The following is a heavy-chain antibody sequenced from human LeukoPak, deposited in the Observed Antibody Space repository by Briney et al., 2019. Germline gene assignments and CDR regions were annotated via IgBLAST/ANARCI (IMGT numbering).Heavy chain of an antibody. CDR3: ARDIGSSGYYSPKPIDY. CDR2: ISAYNGNT. J-gene: IGHJ4*02. V-gene: IGHV1-18*01. Sequence: ASVKVSCKASGYTFTSYGISWVRQAPGQGLEWMGWISAYNGNTNYAQKLQGRATMTTDTSTSTAYMELRSLRSDDTAVYYCARDIGSSGYYSPKPIDYWGQGTLVTVSS. CDR1: GYTFTSYG. D-gene: IGHD3-22*01.